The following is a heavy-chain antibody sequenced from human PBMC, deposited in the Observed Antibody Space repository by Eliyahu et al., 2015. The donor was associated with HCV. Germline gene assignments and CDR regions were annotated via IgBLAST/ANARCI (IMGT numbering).Heavy chain of an antibody. CDR1: XGTFSSYS. Sequence: QVQLMQSGAXXKKPGSXVKVSCKASXGTFSSYSINWXRXAPGQGLXWMGGIIPIFGTANYAQKFQGRVTITADESTSTAYMELSSLRSEDTAVYYCARAWGYDSSGYFYYYWGQGTLVTVSS. J-gene: IGHJ4*02. CDR3: ARAWGYDSSGYFYYY. CDR2: IIPIFGTA. D-gene: IGHD3-22*01. V-gene: IGHV1-69*01.